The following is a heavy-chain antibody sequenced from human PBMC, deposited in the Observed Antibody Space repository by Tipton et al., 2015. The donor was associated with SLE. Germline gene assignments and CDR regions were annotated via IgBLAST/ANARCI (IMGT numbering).Heavy chain of an antibody. D-gene: IGHD7-27*01. CDR2: IYYSGST. Sequence: TLSLTCTVSGGSISSYYWSWIRQPPGKGLEWIGYIYYSGSTNYNPSLKSRVTISVDTSKNQFSLTLSSVTAADTAVYYCASLTGGLDYWGQGTLVTVSS. V-gene: IGHV4-59*08. J-gene: IGHJ4*02. CDR3: ASLTGGLDY. CDR1: GGSISSYY.